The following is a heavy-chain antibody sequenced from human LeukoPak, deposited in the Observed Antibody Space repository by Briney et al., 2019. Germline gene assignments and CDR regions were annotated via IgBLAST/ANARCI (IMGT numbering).Heavy chain of an antibody. Sequence: PSETLSLTCTVSGGSISSYYWSWIRQPPGKGLEWIGYIYYGGSTNYNPSLKSRVTISVDTSKNQFSLKLSSVTAADTAVYYCARHFSSGWSPSYYFDYWGQGTLVTVSS. CDR1: GGSISSYY. D-gene: IGHD6-19*01. J-gene: IGHJ4*02. V-gene: IGHV4-59*08. CDR2: IYYGGST. CDR3: ARHFSSGWSPSYYFDY.